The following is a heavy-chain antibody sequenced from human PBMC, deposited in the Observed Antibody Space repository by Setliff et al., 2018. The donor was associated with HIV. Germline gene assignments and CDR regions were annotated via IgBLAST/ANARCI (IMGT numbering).Heavy chain of an antibody. D-gene: IGHD6-19*01. CDR1: GFSFSDYF. Sequence: GGSLRLSCAVSGFSFSDYFMTWIRRAPGKGLEWVSYISGSGGVMAYADSVKGRFTISRDNSKSTLYLRMNSLRAEDTAVYYCARGSSGWGMDFYYYYMDVWGKGTTVTVSS. CDR3: ARGSSGWGMDFYYYYMDV. V-gene: IGHV3-11*04. J-gene: IGHJ6*03. CDR2: ISGSGGVM.